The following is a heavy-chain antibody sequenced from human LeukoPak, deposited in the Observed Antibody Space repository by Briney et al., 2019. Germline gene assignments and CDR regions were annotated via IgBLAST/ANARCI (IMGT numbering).Heavy chain of an antibody. D-gene: IGHD2-2*01. CDR3: ARRRGYCSSTSCYDPPINWFDP. V-gene: IGHV4-59*01. CDR2: IYYSGST. CDR1: GGSISSYY. Sequence: SETLSLTCTVSGGSISSYYWSWIRQPPGKGLEWIGYIYYSGSTNYNPSLKSRVTISVDTSKNQFSLKLSSVTAADTAVYYCARRRGYCSSTSCYDPPINWFDPWGQGTLVTVSS. J-gene: IGHJ5*02.